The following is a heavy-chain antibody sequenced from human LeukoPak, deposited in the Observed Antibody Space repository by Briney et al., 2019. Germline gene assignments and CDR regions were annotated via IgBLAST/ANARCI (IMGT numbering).Heavy chain of an antibody. CDR1: GGSISSSSYY. CDR2: IYYSGST. V-gene: IGHV4-39*01. CDR3: ASDYGDYVENAFDI. D-gene: IGHD4-17*01. Sequence: SETLSLTCTVFGGSISSSSYYWGWIRQPPGKGLEWIGSIYYSGSTYYNPSLKSRVTISVDTSKNQFSLKLSSVTAADTAVYYCASDYGDYVENAFDIWGQGTMVTVSS. J-gene: IGHJ3*02.